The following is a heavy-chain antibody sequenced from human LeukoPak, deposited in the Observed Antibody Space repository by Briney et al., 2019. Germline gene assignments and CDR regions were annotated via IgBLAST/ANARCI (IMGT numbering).Heavy chain of an antibody. CDR3: ARTPLGYCSGGSCSGYLFDP. V-gene: IGHV1-2*02. Sequence: ASVKVSCKASGYTFTGYYMHWVRQAPGQGLEWMGWINPNSGGTNYAQKFQGRVTMTRDTSISTAYMELSRLRSDDTAVYYCARTPLGYCSGGSCSGYLFDPWGQGTLVTVSS. J-gene: IGHJ5*02. CDR2: INPNSGGT. D-gene: IGHD2-15*01. CDR1: GYTFTGYY.